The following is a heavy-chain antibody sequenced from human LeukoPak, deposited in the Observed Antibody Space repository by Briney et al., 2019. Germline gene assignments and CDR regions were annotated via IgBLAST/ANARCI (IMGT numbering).Heavy chain of an antibody. V-gene: IGHV1-2*02. D-gene: IGHD2-15*01. CDR1: GYTFSGYY. Sequence: ASVKVSCKASGYTFSGYYIHWVRQAPGQGLEWMGWINPNSGGTSYAQKFQGRVTMTRDMSTSTVYMELSSLRSEDTAVYYCARDFPYSRRSFDYWGQGTLVTVSS. CDR3: ARDFPYSRRSFDY. CDR2: INPNSGGT. J-gene: IGHJ4*02.